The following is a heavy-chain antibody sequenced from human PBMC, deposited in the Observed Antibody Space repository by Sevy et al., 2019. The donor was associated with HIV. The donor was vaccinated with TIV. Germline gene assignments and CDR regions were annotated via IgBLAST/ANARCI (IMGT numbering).Heavy chain of an antibody. CDR2: IRYDGSNK. V-gene: IGHV3-30*02. CDR1: GFTFSSYG. D-gene: IGHD3-22*01. Sequence: GGSLRLSCAASGFTFSSYGMHWVRQAPGKGLEWVAFIRYDGSNKYYADSVKGRFTISRDNSKNTLYLQMNSLRAEDTAVYYCARAQQVTMLVVIGGLYFDFWGQGTLVTVSS. J-gene: IGHJ4*02. CDR3: ARAQQVTMLVVIGGLYFDF.